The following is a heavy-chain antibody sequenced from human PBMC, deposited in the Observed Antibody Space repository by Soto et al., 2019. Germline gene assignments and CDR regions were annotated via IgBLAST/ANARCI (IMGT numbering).Heavy chain of an antibody. V-gene: IGHV1-3*01. Sequence: GASVKVSCKASGYTFTSYGIHWVRQAPGQRLEWMGWINAANGDTKYSPKFQGRVTITRDTSASTAYRELSSLRAEDTAVYYCVRRHVSATGIDWFDPWGQGTLVTVSS. CDR2: INAANGDT. CDR1: GYTFTSYG. D-gene: IGHD6-13*01. J-gene: IGHJ5*02. CDR3: VRRHVSATGIDWFDP.